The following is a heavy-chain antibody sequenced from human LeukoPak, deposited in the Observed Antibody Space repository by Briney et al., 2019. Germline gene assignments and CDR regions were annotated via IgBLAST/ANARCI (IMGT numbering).Heavy chain of an antibody. V-gene: IGHV1-8*01. J-gene: IGHJ6*03. CDR2: MNPNIGNT. CDR3: VRVGLQYYYYFYMDV. Sequence: ASVKVSCKASGYTLTVYVINWVRQAPGQGLEWMGCMNPNIGNTGYAQKFQGRVTMTRYTSISTVYMELSSVRSEDTAVYYCVRVGLQYYYYFYMDVWGKRTTVTAS. CDR1: GYTLTVYV.